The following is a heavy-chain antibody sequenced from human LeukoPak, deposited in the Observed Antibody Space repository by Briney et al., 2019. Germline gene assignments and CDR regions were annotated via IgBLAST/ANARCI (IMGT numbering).Heavy chain of an antibody. CDR3: ATDWTAYDSSGYNWFDP. V-gene: IGHV1-69-2*01. J-gene: IGHJ5*02. CDR2: VDREDGET. Sequence: ASVKVSCKVSGYTFTDYRMHWVQQAPGKGLEWMGLVDREDGETIYAEKFQGRVTITAYTSTDTAYMEMSSLRSEDTAVYYCATDWTAYDSSGYNWFDPWGQGTLVTVSS. CDR1: GYTFTDYR. D-gene: IGHD3-22*01.